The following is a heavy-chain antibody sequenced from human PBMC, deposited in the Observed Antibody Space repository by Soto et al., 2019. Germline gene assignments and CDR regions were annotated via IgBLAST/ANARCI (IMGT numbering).Heavy chain of an antibody. V-gene: IGHV3-66*01. D-gene: IGHD3-10*01. CDR1: GGSVSSSSYY. CDR2: IYSGGST. CDR3: ARAGAGSGSYYISYYYYYYMDV. J-gene: IGHJ6*03. Sequence: ETLSLTCTVSGGSVSSSSYYWGWVRQAPGKGLEWVSVIYSGGSTYYADSVKGRFTISRDNSKNTLYLQMNSLRAEDTAVYYCARAGAGSGSYYISYYYYYYMDVWGKGTTVTVSS.